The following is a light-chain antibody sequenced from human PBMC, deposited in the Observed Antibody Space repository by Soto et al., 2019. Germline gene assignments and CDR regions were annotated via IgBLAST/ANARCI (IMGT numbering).Light chain of an antibody. J-gene: IGKJ1*01. CDR3: QQRSNWPSGT. V-gene: IGKV3-11*01. CDR2: DAS. CDR1: QSVSSY. Sequence: EIVLTQSPATLSLSPGERATLSCRASQSVSSYLAWYQQKPGQAPRLPIYDASNRATGIPARFSGSGSGTDFARTISSLEPEDFAVYYCQQRSNWPSGTFGQGTKVEIK.